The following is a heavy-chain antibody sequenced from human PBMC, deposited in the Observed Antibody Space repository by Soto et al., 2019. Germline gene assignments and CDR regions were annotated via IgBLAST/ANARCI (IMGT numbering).Heavy chain of an antibody. CDR1: GASVHTTLYY. CDR2: IYYTGIT. J-gene: IGHJ6*02. D-gene: IGHD3-16*02. CDR3: ARAFCSTAACYRYSYYGMDV. Sequence: SETLSLTCTVSGASVHTTLYYWGWIRQSPGKGLEWIGNIYYTGITNYNPSLESRVTISVDTSMNHFSLRLSSVTAADTAVYYCARAFCSTAACYRYSYYGMDVWGQGTTVTVSS. V-gene: IGHV4-39*02.